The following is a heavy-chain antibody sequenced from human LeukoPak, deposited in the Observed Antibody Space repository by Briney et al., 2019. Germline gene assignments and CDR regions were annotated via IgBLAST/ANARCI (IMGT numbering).Heavy chain of an antibody. J-gene: IGHJ4*02. CDR2: INHSGST. V-gene: IGHV4-34*01. Sequence: SETLSLTCAVYGGSFSGYYWSWIRQPPGKGLEWIGEINHSGSTNYNPSLKSRVTISVDTSKNQFSLKLSSVTAADTAVYYCARWEYYGSGSFDYWGQGTLVTVSS. CDR3: ARWEYYGSGSFDY. CDR1: GGSFSGYY. D-gene: IGHD3-10*01.